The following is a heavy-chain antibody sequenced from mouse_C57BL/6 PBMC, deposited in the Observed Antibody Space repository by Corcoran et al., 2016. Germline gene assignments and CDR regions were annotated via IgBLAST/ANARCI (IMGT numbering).Heavy chain of an antibody. Sequence: QIQLVQSGPELKKPGETVKISCKASGYTFTTYGMSWVKQAPGKGLKWMGWINTYSGVPTYADDFKGRFAFSLETSASTAYLQINNLKNEDTATYFCARWTGPTGTGYYFDYWGQGTTLTVSS. V-gene: IGHV9-3*01. CDR3: ARWTGPTGTGYYFDY. CDR2: INTYSGVP. J-gene: IGHJ2*01. D-gene: IGHD4-1*02. CDR1: GYTFTTYG.